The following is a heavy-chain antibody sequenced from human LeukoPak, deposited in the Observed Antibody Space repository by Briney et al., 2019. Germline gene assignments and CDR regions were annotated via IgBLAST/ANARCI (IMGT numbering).Heavy chain of an antibody. J-gene: IGHJ4*02. V-gene: IGHV4-61*01. Sequence: SETLSLTCTVSGGSVSSGNYYWSWIRQPPGKGLEWIGYIYYSGSTNYNPSLKSRVTISVDTSKSQFSLKLSSVTAADTAVYYCARTDITMVRGVHFDYWGQGTLVTVSS. D-gene: IGHD3-10*01. CDR1: GGSVSSGNYY. CDR2: IYYSGST. CDR3: ARTDITMVRGVHFDY.